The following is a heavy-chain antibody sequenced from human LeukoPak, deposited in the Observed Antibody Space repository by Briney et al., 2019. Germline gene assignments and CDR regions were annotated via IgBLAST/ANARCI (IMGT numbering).Heavy chain of an antibody. Sequence: GRSLRLSCAASGFTFSSYGMHWVRQAPGKGLEWVAAISYDGSNKYYADSVKGRFTISRDNSKNTLYLQMNGLRAEDTAVYYCATLGGYTVMASGLDYWGQGTLVTVSS. D-gene: IGHD5-18*01. J-gene: IGHJ4*02. CDR1: GFTFSSYG. V-gene: IGHV3-30*03. CDR3: ATLGGYTVMASGLDY. CDR2: ISYDGSNK.